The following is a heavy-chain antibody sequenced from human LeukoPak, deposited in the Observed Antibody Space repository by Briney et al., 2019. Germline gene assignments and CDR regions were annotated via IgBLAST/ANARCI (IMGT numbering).Heavy chain of an antibody. D-gene: IGHD3-3*01. V-gene: IGHV1-46*01. J-gene: IGHJ4*02. Sequence: GASVKVSCKASGYTFTSYYMHWVRQAPGQGLEWMGIINPSGGSTSYAQKFQGRVTMTRDTSTSTVYMELSSLRSEDTAVYYCATDLIVVASYDFWSGYYTGHYWGQGTLVTVSS. CDR1: GYTFTSYY. CDR2: INPSGGST. CDR3: ATDLIVVASYDFWSGYYTGHY.